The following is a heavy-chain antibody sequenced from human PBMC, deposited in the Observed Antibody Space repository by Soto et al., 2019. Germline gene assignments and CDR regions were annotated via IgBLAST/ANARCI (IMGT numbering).Heavy chain of an antibody. CDR2: IYPGDSDT. J-gene: IGHJ3*02. CDR3: ARGDCSSTSCPGAFDI. Sequence: LGESLKISCKGSGYSFTSYWIGWVRQMPGKGLEWMGIIYPGDSDTRYSPSFQGQVTISADKSISTAYLQWSSLKASDTAMYYCARGDCSSTSCPGAFDIWGQGTMVTVSS. CDR1: GYSFTSYW. D-gene: IGHD2-2*01. V-gene: IGHV5-51*01.